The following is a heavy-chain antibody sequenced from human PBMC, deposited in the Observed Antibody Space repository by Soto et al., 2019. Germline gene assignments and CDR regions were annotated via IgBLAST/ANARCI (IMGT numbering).Heavy chain of an antibody. CDR3: ARGGVVVPAADDLYNWLDP. D-gene: IGHD2-2*01. J-gene: IGHJ5*02. CDR1: GYTFTSYD. Sequence: ASVKVSCKASGYTFTSYDINWVRQATGQGLEWMGWMNPNSGNTGYAQKFQGRVTMTRNTSISTAYMELSSLRSEDTAVYYCARGGVVVPAADDLYNWLDPWGQGTLVTVSS. CDR2: MNPNSGNT. V-gene: IGHV1-8*01.